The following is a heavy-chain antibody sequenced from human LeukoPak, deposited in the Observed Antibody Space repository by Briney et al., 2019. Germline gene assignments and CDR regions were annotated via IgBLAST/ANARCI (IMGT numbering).Heavy chain of an antibody. CDR2: INHSGST. Sequence: SETLSLTCAVYGGSFSGYYWSWIRQPPGKGLEWIGEINHSGSTNYNPSLKSRVTISVDTSKNQFSLKLSSVTAADTAEYYCARGVGSSWYYFDYWGQGTLVTVSS. CDR1: GGSFSGYY. CDR3: ARGVGSSWYYFDY. J-gene: IGHJ4*02. V-gene: IGHV4-34*01. D-gene: IGHD6-13*01.